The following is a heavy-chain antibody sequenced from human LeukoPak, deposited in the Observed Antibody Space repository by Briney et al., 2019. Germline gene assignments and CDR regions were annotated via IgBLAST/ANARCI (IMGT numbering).Heavy chain of an antibody. CDR2: ISWNSGRI. CDR3: AKERDSDSSGYLLDAFDI. CDR1: GFTFDNYA. J-gene: IGHJ3*02. D-gene: IGHD3-22*01. V-gene: IGHV3-9*01. Sequence: GGSLRLSCAASGFTFDNYAMHWVRQAPGKGLEWVSGISWNSGRIGYADSVKGRFTISRDNTKNSLYLQMNSLRAEDTALYYCAKERDSDSSGYLLDAFDIWGQGTMVTVSS.